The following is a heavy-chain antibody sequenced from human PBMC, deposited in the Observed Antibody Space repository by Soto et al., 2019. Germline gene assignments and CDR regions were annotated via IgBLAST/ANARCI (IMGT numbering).Heavy chain of an antibody. CDR2: IYHTGNA. Sequence: ASETLSLTCSVSGDSISNSRFYWAWIRQPPGEGLEWIGSIYHTGNAYYNPSLKSRVTISVDTSKNQFSLKLTSVTAADAALYYCARDFFDSSDYTTNWLDPWGQGTLVTVSS. J-gene: IGHJ5*02. CDR1: GDSISNSRFY. CDR3: ARDFFDSSDYTTNWLDP. D-gene: IGHD3-22*01. V-gene: IGHV4-39*01.